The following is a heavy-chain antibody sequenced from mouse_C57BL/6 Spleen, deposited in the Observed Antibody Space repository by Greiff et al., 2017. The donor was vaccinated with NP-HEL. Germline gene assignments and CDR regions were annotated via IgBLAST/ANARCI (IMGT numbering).Heavy chain of an antibody. CDR1: GYSITSGYY. J-gene: IGHJ2*01. V-gene: IGHV3-6*01. CDR3: ARGHYGVDY. CDR2: ISYDGSN. Sequence: VQLKQSGPGLVKPSQSLSLTCSVTGYSITSGYYWNWIRQFPGNKLEWMGYISYDGSNNYNPSLKNRISITRDTSKNQFFLKLNSVTTEDTATYYCARGHYGVDYWGQGTTLTVSS. D-gene: IGHD1-1*01.